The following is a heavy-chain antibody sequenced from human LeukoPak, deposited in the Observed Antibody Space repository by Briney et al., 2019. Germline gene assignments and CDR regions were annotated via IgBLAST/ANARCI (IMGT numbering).Heavy chain of an antibody. Sequence: GGSLRLSCAASGFTFSDYYINWIRQAPGKGLEWVSHISSSGRLMQYADSVKGRFTITRDNAQNFVSLQMNSLKPEDTAVYYCARDTNNGLDVWGRGTTVTVSS. CDR1: GFTFSDYY. D-gene: IGHD1-14*01. J-gene: IGHJ6*02. CDR2: ISSSGRLM. CDR3: ARDTNNGLDV. V-gene: IGHV3-11*01.